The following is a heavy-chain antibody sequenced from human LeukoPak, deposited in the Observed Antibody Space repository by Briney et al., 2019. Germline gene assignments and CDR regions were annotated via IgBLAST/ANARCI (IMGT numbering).Heavy chain of an antibody. CDR1: GFTFSSYA. J-gene: IGHJ6*03. D-gene: IGHD3-3*01. V-gene: IGHV3-30*04. Sequence: GGSLRLSCAASGFTFSSYAMHWVRQAPGKGLEWVAVISYDGSNKYYADSVKGRFTISRDNSKNTLYLQMNSLRAEDTAVYYCARVRYDFWSGYPDYYMDVWGKGTTVTVSS. CDR3: ARVRYDFWSGYPDYYMDV. CDR2: ISYDGSNK.